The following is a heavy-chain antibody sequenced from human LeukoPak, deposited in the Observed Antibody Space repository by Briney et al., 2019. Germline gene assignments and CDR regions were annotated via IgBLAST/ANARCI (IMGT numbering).Heavy chain of an antibody. V-gene: IGHV3-74*01. D-gene: IGHD2-15*01. J-gene: IGHJ5*02. CDR1: GFTFKLYW. Sequence: GGSLRLSCAASGFTFKLYWMHWVRQAPGKRPVWVSRINDDGSDTIYADSVRGRFTISRDDARNTVYLQMNNLRAEDTAVYYCVRGGPSTWSWGQGTLVTVSS. CDR3: VRGGPSTWS. CDR2: INDDGSDT.